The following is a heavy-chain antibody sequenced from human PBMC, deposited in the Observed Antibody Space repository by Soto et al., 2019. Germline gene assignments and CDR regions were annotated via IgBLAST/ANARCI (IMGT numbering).Heavy chain of an antibody. Sequence: GGSLRLSCAASGFTFSSYAMSWVRQAPGKGLEWVSAISGSGGSTYYADSVKGRFTISRDNSKNTLYLQMNSLRAEDTAVYYCAKDSPPYYDFWSGYNDAFDIWGQGTMVTVSS. CDR1: GFTFSSYA. J-gene: IGHJ3*02. V-gene: IGHV3-23*01. D-gene: IGHD3-3*01. CDR2: ISGSGGST. CDR3: AKDSPPYYDFWSGYNDAFDI.